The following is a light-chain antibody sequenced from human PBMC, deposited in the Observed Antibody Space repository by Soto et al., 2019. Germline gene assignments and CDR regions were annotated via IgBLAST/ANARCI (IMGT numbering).Light chain of an antibody. J-gene: IGLJ3*02. CDR3: ATWDVTLNIWV. CDR2: GNS. CDR1: SSNIGAGYD. Sequence: QSVLTQPPSVSGAPGQRVTISCTGSSSNIGAGYDVHWYQQLPGTAPKLLIYGNSNRPSGVPDRFSGSKSGTSASLAISGLQSEDEADYYCATWDVTLNIWVFGGGTQLTVL. V-gene: IGLV1-40*01.